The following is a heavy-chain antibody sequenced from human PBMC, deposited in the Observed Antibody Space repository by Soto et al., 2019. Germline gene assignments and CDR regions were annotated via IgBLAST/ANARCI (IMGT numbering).Heavy chain of an antibody. CDR3: ARDLGYCSSTSCDGPYNWFDP. J-gene: IGHJ5*02. CDR1: GGSISSYY. V-gene: IGHV4-59*01. CDR2: IYYSGST. Sequence: SETLSLTCTVSGGSISSYYWSWIRQPPGKGLEWIGYIYYSGSTNYNPSLKSRVTISVDTSKNQFSLKLSSVTAADTAVYYCARDLGYCSSTSCDGPYNWFDPWGQGTLVTVSS. D-gene: IGHD2-2*01.